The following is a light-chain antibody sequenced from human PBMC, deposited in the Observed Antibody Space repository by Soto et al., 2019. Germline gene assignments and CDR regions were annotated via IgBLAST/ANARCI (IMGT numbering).Light chain of an antibody. V-gene: IGKV1-39*01. CDR2: SAS. CDR1: RAINNY. J-gene: IGKJ2*01. Sequence: IPMTQSPSSLSASVGDRVTLTCRTSRAINNYVNWYQHQPGRVLKLLISSASILQAGVPSRFSAGGSGTHVALSISHLQPEDGATYYCKQSYSTPTNFVQWTKLAI. CDR3: KQSYSTPTN.